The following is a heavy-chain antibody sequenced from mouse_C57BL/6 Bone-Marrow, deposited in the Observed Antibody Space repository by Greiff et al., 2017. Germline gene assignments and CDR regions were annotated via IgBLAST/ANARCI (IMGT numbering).Heavy chain of an antibody. Sequence: VQLQQSGAELVRPGASVTLSCKASGYTFTDYEMHWVKQTPVHGLAWIGAIDPETGGTAYNQKFKGKAILTADKSSSTAYMELRSLTSEDSAVYYCTGGTRGSSWFAYWGQGTLVTVSA. CDR2: IDPETGGT. CDR1: GYTFTDYE. CDR3: TGGTRGSSWFAY. J-gene: IGHJ3*01. V-gene: IGHV1-15*01. D-gene: IGHD1-1*01.